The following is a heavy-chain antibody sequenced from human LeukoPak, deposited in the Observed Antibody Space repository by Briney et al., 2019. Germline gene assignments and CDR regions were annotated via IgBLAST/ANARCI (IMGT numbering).Heavy chain of an antibody. J-gene: IGHJ5*02. Sequence: SETLSLTCAVYGGSFSGYYWSWIRQPPGKGLEWIGEINHSGSTNYNPSLKSRVTISVDTSKNQFSLKLSSVTAADTAVYYCARDQLGCSGGSCQNWFDPWGQGTLVTVSS. CDR3: ARDQLGCSGGSCQNWFDP. V-gene: IGHV4-34*01. D-gene: IGHD2-15*01. CDR1: GGSFSGYY. CDR2: INHSGST.